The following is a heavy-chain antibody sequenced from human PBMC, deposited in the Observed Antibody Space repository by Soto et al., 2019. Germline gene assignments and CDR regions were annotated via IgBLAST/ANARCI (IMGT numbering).Heavy chain of an antibody. Sequence: GGSLRLSCSASGFNFNNHVINWVRQAPGKGLEWVASISNSDDVGFYADSVRGRFSVTRDRSTNTLHLQMDYVQVEDTGIYYCAKTVGATKLEDHWGQGTLVTVSS. V-gene: IGHV3-23*01. D-gene: IGHD1-26*01. CDR2: ISNSDDVG. CDR1: GFNFNNHV. J-gene: IGHJ4*02. CDR3: AKTVGATKLEDH.